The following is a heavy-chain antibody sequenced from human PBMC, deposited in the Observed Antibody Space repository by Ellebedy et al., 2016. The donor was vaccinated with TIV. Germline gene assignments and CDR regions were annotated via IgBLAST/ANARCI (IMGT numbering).Heavy chain of an antibody. Sequence: GGSLRLSXVASGFTFRIYPMHWVRQPPGKGLEWVAFTSYDGSDKFYADSVKGRFSISRDNVKNSFDLQINSLRTEDTAMYYCARDGSTSYGGPFDIWGQGTTITV. CDR3: ARDGSTSYGGPFDI. CDR1: GFTFRIYP. D-gene: IGHD6-13*01. J-gene: IGHJ3*02. CDR2: TSYDGSDK. V-gene: IGHV3-30*04.